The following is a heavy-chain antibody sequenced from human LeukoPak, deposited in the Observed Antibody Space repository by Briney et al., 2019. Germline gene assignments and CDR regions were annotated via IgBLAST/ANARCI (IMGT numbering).Heavy chain of an antibody. D-gene: IGHD3-16*01. Sequence: SETLSLSCTVSGYSISSGYYWGWIRQPPGKGLEWIGSIYHSGSTYYNPSLKSRATISVDTSKNQFSLKLSSVTAADTAVYYWGREYFDLVGGGYGGGGIDYWGQGTLVTVSS. V-gene: IGHV4-38-2*02. J-gene: IGHJ4*02. CDR1: GYSISSGYY. CDR2: IYHSGST. CDR3: GREYFDLVGGGYGGGGIDY.